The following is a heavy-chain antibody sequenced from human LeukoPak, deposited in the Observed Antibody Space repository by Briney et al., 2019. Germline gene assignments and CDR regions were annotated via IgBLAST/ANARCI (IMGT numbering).Heavy chain of an antibody. Sequence: SETLSLTCTVSGGSISSYYWSWIRQPPGKGLEWIGYIYYSGSPNYNPSPKSRVTISVDQSKNQFSLKLSSVTAADTAVYYCARQNDYYDSSGAYYYGMDVWGQGTTVTVSS. CDR1: GGSISSYY. V-gene: IGHV4-59*01. CDR2: IYYSGSP. D-gene: IGHD3-22*01. CDR3: ARQNDYYDSSGAYYYGMDV. J-gene: IGHJ6*02.